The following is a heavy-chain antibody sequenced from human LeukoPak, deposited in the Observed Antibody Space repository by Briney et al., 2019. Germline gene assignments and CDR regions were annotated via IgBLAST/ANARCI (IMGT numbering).Heavy chain of an antibody. CDR1: GDSITSYY. D-gene: IGHD2-15*01. V-gene: IGHV4-59*01. J-gene: IGHJ3*02. CDR3: VRDTREDCSGDSCYWDDAFDI. Sequence: SKTLSLTCTVSGDSITSYYWSWIRQPPGKGLEWIGHIYHNRRPNYNPSLRSRVATSVDTSKNQLSLKLSSVTAADTAVYYCVRDTREDCSGDSCYWDDAFDIWGQGTAVIVSS. CDR2: IYHNRRP.